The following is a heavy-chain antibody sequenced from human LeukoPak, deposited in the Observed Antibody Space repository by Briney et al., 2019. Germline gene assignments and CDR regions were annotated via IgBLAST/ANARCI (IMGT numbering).Heavy chain of an antibody. V-gene: IGHV4-4*07. J-gene: IGHJ4*02. CDR1: GGSISSYY. Sequence: PPETLSLTCTVSGGSISSYYWSWIRQPAGKGLEWIGRIYTSGSTNYNPSLKSRVTMSVDTSKNQFSLKLSSVTAADTAVYYCASSTQSYGELYGFDYWGQGTLVTVSS. CDR2: IYTSGST. D-gene: IGHD1-26*01. CDR3: ASSTQSYGELYGFDY.